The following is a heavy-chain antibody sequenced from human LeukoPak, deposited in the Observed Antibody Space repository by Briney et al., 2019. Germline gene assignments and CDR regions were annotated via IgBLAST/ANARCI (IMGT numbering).Heavy chain of an antibody. Sequence: ASVKVSCKASGYTFTGYYMHWVRQAPGPGLEWMGWINPNSGGTHYAQKFQGRVTMTRDTSISTPYMALSRLRSDDTAVYYCAGMYCSGGSCSYNWFDPWGQGTLVTVSS. V-gene: IGHV1-2*02. D-gene: IGHD2-15*01. CDR2: INPNSGGT. J-gene: IGHJ5*02. CDR3: AGMYCSGGSCSYNWFDP. CDR1: GYTFTGYY.